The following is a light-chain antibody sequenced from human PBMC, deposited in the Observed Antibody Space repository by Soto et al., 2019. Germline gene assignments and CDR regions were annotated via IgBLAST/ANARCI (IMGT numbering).Light chain of an antibody. J-gene: IGLJ2*01. CDR3: SSYTSSSTYVV. CDR1: SSDVGGYNY. V-gene: IGLV2-14*03. Sequence: QSALTQPASVSGSPGQSITISCTGTSSDVGGYNYVSWYQQHPGKAPQLIIYDVANRPSGVSNRFSGSKSGNTASLTISGLQAEDEADDYCSSYTSSSTYVVFGGGTKLTVL. CDR2: DVA.